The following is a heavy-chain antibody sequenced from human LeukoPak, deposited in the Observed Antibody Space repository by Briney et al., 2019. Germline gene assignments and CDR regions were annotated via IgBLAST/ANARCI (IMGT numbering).Heavy chain of an antibody. V-gene: IGHV4-39*01. J-gene: IGHJ4*02. CDR1: GFTFSSYA. D-gene: IGHD6-19*01. CDR3: ARHLDSSGVTGYFDY. Sequence: PGGSLRLSCAASGFTFSSYAMSRVRQAPGKGLEWIGSIYYSGSTYYNPSLKSRVTISVDTSKNQFSLKLSSVTAADTAVYYCARHLDSSGVTGYFDYWGQGTLVTVSS. CDR2: IYYSGST.